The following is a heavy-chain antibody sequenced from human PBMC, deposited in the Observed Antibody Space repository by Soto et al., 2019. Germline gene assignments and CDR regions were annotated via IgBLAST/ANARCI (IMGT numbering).Heavy chain of an antibody. J-gene: IGHJ5*02. CDR3: ARVKRSSSWHGGEYNWFDP. Sequence: ASVKVSCKASGYTFTSYGISWVRQAPGQGLEWMGWISAYNGNTNYAQKLQGRVTMTTDTSKNQFSLKLSSVTAADTAVYYCARVKRSSSWHGGEYNWFDPWGQGTLVTVSS. CDR1: GYTFTSYG. CDR2: ISAYNGNT. V-gene: IGHV1-18*04. D-gene: IGHD6-13*01.